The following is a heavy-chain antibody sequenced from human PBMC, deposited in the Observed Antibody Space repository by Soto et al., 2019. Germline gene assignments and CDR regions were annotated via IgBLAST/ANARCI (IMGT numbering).Heavy chain of an antibody. CDR1: GFTFSNYA. CDR3: ARESGFYYDSSGHLG. CDR2: VSGSGGNT. D-gene: IGHD3-22*01. J-gene: IGHJ4*02. Sequence: GGSLRLSCTASGFTFSNYAMNWVRQAPGKGLEWVSTVSGSGGNTYYTDSVKGRFTISRDNSRNTLYLQMNSLRAEDTAVYYCARESGFYYDSSGHLGWGQGTLVTVSS. V-gene: IGHV3-23*01.